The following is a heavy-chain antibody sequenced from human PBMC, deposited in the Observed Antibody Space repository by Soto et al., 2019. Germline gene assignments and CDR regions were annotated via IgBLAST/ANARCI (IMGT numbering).Heavy chain of an antibody. CDR1: GGSISSGGYS. V-gene: IGHV4-30-2*01. D-gene: IGHD3-16*01. CDR2: IYHSGST. J-gene: IGHJ6*02. CDR3: ARGLGGVTPPVVNYYYYGMDV. Sequence: QLQLQESGSGLVKPSQTLSLTCAVSGGSISSGGYSWSWIRQPPGKGLEWIGYIYHSGSTYYNPSVKSRVTISVDRSKNQFSLKLSSVTAADTAVYYCARGLGGVTPPVVNYYYYGMDVWGQGTTVTVSS.